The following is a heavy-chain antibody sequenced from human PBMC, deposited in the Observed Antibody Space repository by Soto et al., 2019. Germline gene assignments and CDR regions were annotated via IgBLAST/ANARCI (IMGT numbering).Heavy chain of an antibody. V-gene: IGHV4-59*08. D-gene: IGHD3-10*01. CDR2: IYYSGST. CDR1: GGSISSYY. Sequence: QVQLQESGPGLVKPSETLSLTCTVSGGSISSYYWSWIRQPPGKGLEWIGYIYYSGSTNYNPSLKSLVNISVDTSKNPFSLKLSSVTAADTAVYYCARVVNYYGSGSAGFDYWGQGTLVTVSS. J-gene: IGHJ4*02. CDR3: ARVVNYYGSGSAGFDY.